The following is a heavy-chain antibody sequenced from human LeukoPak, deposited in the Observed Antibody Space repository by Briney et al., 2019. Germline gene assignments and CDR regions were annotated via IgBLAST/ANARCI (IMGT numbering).Heavy chain of an antibody. D-gene: IGHD3-16*01. CDR1: GFTFSSYG. V-gene: IGHV3-33*01. CDR3: ARDQGHRYYLGSDAFDI. J-gene: IGHJ3*02. Sequence: GSLRLSCAASGFTFSSYGMHWVRQAPGKGLEWVAVIWYDGSNKYYADSVKGRFTISRDNSKNTLYLQMNSLRAEDTAVYYCARDQGHRYYLGSDAFDIWGQGTMVTVSS. CDR2: IWYDGSNK.